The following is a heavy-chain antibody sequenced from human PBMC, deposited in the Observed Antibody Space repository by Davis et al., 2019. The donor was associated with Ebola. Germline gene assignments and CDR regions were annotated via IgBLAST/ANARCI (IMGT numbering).Heavy chain of an antibody. CDR2: ISWNSGSI. D-gene: IGHD6-6*01. CDR1: GFTFDDYA. CDR3: ARDGGGYSSSAGFGY. V-gene: IGHV3-9*01. J-gene: IGHJ4*02. Sequence: PGGSLRLSCAASGFTFDDYAMHWVRQAPGKGLEWVSGISWNSGSIGYADSVKGRFTISRDNAKNSLYLQMNSLRDEDTAVYYCARDGGGYSSSAGFGYWGQGTQVTVSS.